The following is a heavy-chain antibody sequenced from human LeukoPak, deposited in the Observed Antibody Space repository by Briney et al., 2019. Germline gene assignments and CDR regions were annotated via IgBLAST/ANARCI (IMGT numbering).Heavy chain of an antibody. Sequence: ASVTVSCKVSGYTLTELSMHWVRQAPGKGLEWMGGFDPEDGETIYAQKFQGRVTMTEDTSTDTAYMELSSLRSEDTAVYYCATGEHSVVAARYTFDYWGQGTLVTVSS. V-gene: IGHV1-24*01. CDR3: ATGEHSVVAARYTFDY. D-gene: IGHD6-6*01. J-gene: IGHJ4*02. CDR1: GYTLTELS. CDR2: FDPEDGET.